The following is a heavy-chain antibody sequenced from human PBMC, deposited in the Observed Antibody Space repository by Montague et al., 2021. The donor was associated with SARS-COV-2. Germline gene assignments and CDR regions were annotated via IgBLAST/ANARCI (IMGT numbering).Heavy chain of an antibody. D-gene: IGHD3-10*01. CDR2: ISSSSSYI. V-gene: IGHV3-21*01. J-gene: IGHJ6*02. Sequence: SLRLSCAASGFIFSSYSMNWVRQAPGKGLEWVSSISSSSSYIYYADSVKGRFTISRDNTKNSLYLQMNSLRAEDTAVYFCARERTVVIITGYYYYGVDVWGQGTTVTVSS. CDR1: GFIFSSYS. CDR3: ARERTVVIITGYYYYGVDV.